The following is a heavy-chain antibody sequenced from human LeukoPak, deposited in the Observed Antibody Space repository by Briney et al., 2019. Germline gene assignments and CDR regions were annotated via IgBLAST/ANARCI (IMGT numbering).Heavy chain of an antibody. J-gene: IGHJ4*02. CDR2: ISGSGGST. V-gene: IGHV3-23*01. D-gene: IGHD3-22*01. CDR3: AKWGSGYYRYFDY. Sequence: SGGSLRLSCAASGFTFSSYAMSWVRQAPGKGLEWVSAISGSGGSTYYADSVKGRFTISRDNSKNTLYLQMNSLRAEDTAVYYCAKWGSGYYRYFDYWGQGTLVTVSS. CDR1: GFTFSSYA.